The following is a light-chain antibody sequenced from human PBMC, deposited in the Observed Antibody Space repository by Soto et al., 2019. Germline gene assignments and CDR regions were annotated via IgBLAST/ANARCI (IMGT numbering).Light chain of an antibody. CDR1: SSNIGAGYD. J-gene: IGLJ2*01. CDR2: GNS. CDR3: QSYDSSLSGHVV. V-gene: IGLV1-40*01. Sequence: QSVLTQPPSVSGAPGQRVTISCTGSSSNIGAGYDVHWYQQLPGTAPKLLIYGNSNRPSGVPDRFSGSKSGTSASLAITGLLAEDDADYYCQSYDSSLSGHVVFGGGTKLTVL.